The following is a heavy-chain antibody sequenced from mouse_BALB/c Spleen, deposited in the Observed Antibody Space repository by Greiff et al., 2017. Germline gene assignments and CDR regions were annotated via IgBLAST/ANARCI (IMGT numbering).Heavy chain of an antibody. J-gene: IGHJ2*01. V-gene: IGHV5-4*02. CDR3: AREDYGYGY. D-gene: IGHD1-2*01. CDR1: GFTFSDYY. CDR2: ISDGGSYT. Sequence: EVKLMESGGGLVKPGGSLKLSCAASGFTFSDYYMYWVRQTPEKRLEWVATISDGGSYTYYPDSVKGRFTISRDNAKNNLYLQMSSLKSEDTAMYYCAREDYGYGYWGQGTTLTVSS.